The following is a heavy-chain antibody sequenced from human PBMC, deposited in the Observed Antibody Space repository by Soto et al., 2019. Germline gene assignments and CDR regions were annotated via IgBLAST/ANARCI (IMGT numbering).Heavy chain of an antibody. V-gene: IGHV1-18*04. J-gene: IGHJ3*02. CDR1: CYTFTSYG. CDR2: ISAYNGNT. D-gene: IGHD3-10*01. CDR3: ARGATMVRGVIIRRAFDI. Sequence: GXSVKVSCKASCYTFTSYGISWVRQAPGQGLEWMGWISAYNGNTNYAQKLQGRVTMTTDTSTSTAYMELRSLRSDDTAVYYCARGATMVRGVIIRRAFDIWGQGTMVTVSS.